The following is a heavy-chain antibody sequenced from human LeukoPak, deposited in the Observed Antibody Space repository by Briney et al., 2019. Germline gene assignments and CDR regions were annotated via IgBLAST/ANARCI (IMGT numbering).Heavy chain of an antibody. CDR3: ARNYGGSTMKAFDI. D-gene: IGHD4-23*01. V-gene: IGHV4-39*07. CDR1: RGSISSSRSC. Sequence: LETLSLTSVVSRGSISSSRSCWACIRHPPRGGPECGGSIYYSGSTYFNPSLKSRVTISIVTSKNQFSLKLSSVTAADTAVYYCARNYGGSTMKAFDIWGLGTMVTVSS. J-gene: IGHJ3*02. CDR2: IYYSGST.